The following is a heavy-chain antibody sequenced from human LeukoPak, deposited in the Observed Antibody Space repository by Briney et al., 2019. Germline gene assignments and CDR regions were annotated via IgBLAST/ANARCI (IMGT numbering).Heavy chain of an antibody. V-gene: IGHV4-31*03. Sequence: SQTLSLTCTVSDGSISSGGYYWSWIRQHPGKGLEWIGYIYYSGSTYYNPSLKSRVTISVDTSKNQFSLKLSSVTAADTAVYYCARDRRIVVVPAAIGDLQDGYYYYGMDVWGKGTTVTVSS. CDR2: IYYSGST. D-gene: IGHD2-2*01. CDR1: DGSISSGGYY. CDR3: ARDRRIVVVPAAIGDLQDGYYYYGMDV. J-gene: IGHJ6*04.